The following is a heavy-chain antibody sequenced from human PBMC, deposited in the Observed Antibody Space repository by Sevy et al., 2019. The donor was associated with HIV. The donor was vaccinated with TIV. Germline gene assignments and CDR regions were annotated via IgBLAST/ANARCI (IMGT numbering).Heavy chain of an antibody. CDR2: IIPILGTV. CDR1: GGTFSSYG. CDR3: ARGGGKGWYYFDY. J-gene: IGHJ4*02. Sequence: ASVKVSCKASGGTFSSYGISWVRQAPGQGLEWMGGIIPILGTVNYAQTFQGRDTITADESTKTAYMELSSLRSEDTAVYYCARGGGKGWYYFDYWGQETLVTVSS. V-gene: IGHV1-69*13. D-gene: IGHD6-19*01.